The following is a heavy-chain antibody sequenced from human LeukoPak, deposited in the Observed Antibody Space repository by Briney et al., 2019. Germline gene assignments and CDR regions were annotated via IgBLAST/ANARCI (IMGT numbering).Heavy chain of an antibody. D-gene: IGHD3-10*01. Sequence: SETLSLTCTVSSGSISGYSWTWLRQPPGQGLEWIGYFHNSRTTSYNPSLTGRVTISEDTSMDQISLKLNSVTAADTAVYYCARGRLGLSPWGQGTLVTVSS. CDR3: ARGRLGLSP. V-gene: IGHV4-59*01. CDR2: FHNSRTT. J-gene: IGHJ5*02. CDR1: SGSISGYS.